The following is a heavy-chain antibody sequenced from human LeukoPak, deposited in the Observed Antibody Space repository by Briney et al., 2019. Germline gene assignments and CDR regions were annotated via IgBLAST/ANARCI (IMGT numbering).Heavy chain of an antibody. CDR2: IYSGGST. CDR1: GFTFSNYA. V-gene: IGHV3-53*01. J-gene: IGHJ4*02. CDR3: ARATEY. Sequence: PGGSLRLSCAASGFTFSNYAMYWVRQAPGKGLEWVSVIYSGGSTYYADSVKGRFTISRDNSKNTLYLQMNSLRAEDTAVYYCARATEYWGQGTLVTVSS.